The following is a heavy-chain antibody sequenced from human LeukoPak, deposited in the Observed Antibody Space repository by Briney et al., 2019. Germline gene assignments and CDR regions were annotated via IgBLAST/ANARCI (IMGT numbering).Heavy chain of an antibody. CDR2: INPNSGGT. D-gene: IGHD3-10*01. V-gene: IGHV1-2*02. CDR3: ASIGSSRGYYFDY. CDR1: GYTFTGYY. J-gene: IGHJ4*02. Sequence: ASVEVSCKASGYTFTGYYMHWVRQAPGQGLEWMGWINPNSGGTNYAQKFQGGVTMTRDTSISTAYMELSRLRSDDTAVYYCASIGSSRGYYFDYWGQGTLVTVSS.